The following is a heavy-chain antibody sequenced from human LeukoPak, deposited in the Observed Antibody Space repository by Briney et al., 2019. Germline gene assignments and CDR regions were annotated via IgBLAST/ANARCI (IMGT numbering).Heavy chain of an antibody. CDR2: ISGSGGST. CDR3: ASQSYGLFHY. V-gene: IGHV3-23*01. J-gene: IGHJ4*02. CDR1: GFTFSSYA. D-gene: IGHD4-17*01. Sequence: PGGSLRLSCAASGFTFSSYAMSWVRQAPGKGLEWVSAISGSGGSTYYADSVKGRFTISRDNAKNSLYLQMNSLRAEDTAMYYCASQSYGLFHYWGQGTLVTVSS.